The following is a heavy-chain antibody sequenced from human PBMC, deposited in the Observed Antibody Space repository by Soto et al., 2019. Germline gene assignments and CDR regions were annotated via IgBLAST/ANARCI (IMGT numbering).Heavy chain of an antibody. Sequence: QLQLQESGPGLVKPSETLSLTCTVSGGSISSSSYYWGWIRQPPGKGLEWIGSIYYSGSTYYNPSLKSRVTISLDTSKNQFSLKLSSVAAADTAVYYCAINSLAYCGGDCYSFDYWGQGTLVTVSS. CDR3: AINSLAYCGGDCYSFDY. V-gene: IGHV4-39*01. J-gene: IGHJ4*02. CDR1: GGSISSSSYY. CDR2: IYYSGST. D-gene: IGHD2-21*02.